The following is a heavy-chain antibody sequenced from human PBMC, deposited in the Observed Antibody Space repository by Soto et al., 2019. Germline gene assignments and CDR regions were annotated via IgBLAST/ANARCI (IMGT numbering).Heavy chain of an antibody. V-gene: IGHV1-3*01. CDR1: GYTFTSYA. CDR3: ARDGSDIVVVPAEGNLNWFDP. D-gene: IGHD2-2*01. J-gene: IGHJ5*02. CDR2: INAGNGNT. Sequence: GASLKVSCKASGYTFTSYAMHWVRQAPGQRLEWMGWINAGNGNTKYSQKFQGRVTITRDTSASTAYMELSSLRSEDTAVYYCARDGSDIVVVPAEGNLNWFDPWGQGTLVTVSS.